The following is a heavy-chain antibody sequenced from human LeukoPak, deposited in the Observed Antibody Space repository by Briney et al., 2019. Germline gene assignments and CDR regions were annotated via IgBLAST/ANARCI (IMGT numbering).Heavy chain of an antibody. J-gene: IGHJ4*02. V-gene: IGHV1-2*02. D-gene: IGHD3-22*01. CDR3: ARASYYYDSSGYYNV. Sequence: ASVKVSCKASGYTFTGYYMHWVRQAPGQGLEWMGWINPNSGGTNYAQKFQGRVTMTRDTSISTAYMELSRLRSDDTAVYYCARASYYYDSSGYYNVWAQGTLVTVSS. CDR2: INPNSGGT. CDR1: GYTFTGYY.